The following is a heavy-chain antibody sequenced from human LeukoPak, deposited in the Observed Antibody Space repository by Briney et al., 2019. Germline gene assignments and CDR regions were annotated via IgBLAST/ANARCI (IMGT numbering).Heavy chain of an antibody. CDR2: INPNSGGT. CDR3: ARGYDFWSGYYVHYYYGMDV. J-gene: IGHJ6*02. CDR1: GYTFTGYY. V-gene: IGHV1-2*02. Sequence: ASVKVSCKASGYTFTGYYMHWVRQAPGQGLEWMGSINPNSGGTNYAQKFQGRVTMTRDTSISTAYMELSRLRSDDTAVYYCARGYDFWSGYYVHYYYGMDVWGQGTTVTVSS. D-gene: IGHD3-3*01.